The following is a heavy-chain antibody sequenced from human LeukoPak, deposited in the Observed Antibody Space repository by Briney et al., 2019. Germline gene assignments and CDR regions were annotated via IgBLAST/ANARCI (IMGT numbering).Heavy chain of an antibody. D-gene: IGHD3-22*01. Sequence: PSETLSLTCTVSGGSISSSSYYWGWIRQPPGKGLEWIGSIYYSGSTYYNPSLKSRVTISVDTSKNQFSLKLSSVTAADTAVYYCARAYYYDSSGYPKAAFDIWGQGTMVTVSS. CDR2: IYYSGST. CDR1: GGSISSSSYY. CDR3: ARAYYYDSSGYPKAAFDI. J-gene: IGHJ3*02. V-gene: IGHV4-39*07.